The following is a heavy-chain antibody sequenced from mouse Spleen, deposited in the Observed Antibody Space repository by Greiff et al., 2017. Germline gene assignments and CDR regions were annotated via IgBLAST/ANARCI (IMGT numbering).Heavy chain of an antibody. D-gene: IGHD1-1*01. V-gene: IGHV1-47*01. CDR1: GYTFTTYP. CDR3: ARGTDYYGSFYAMDY. J-gene: IGHJ4*01. CDR2: FHPYNDDT. Sequence: QVHVKQSGAELVKPGASVKMSCKASGYTFTTYPIEWMKQNHGKSLEWIGNFHPYNDDTKYNEKFKGKATLTVEKSSSTVYLELSRLTSDDSAVYYCARGTDYYGSFYAMDYWGQGTSVTVSS.